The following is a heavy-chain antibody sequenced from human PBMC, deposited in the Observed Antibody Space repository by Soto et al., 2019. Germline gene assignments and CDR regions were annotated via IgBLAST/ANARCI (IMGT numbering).Heavy chain of an antibody. Sequence: SETLSLTCTVSGGSISSYYWSWIRQPPGKGLEWIGYIYYSGSTNYNPSHKSRVTKSVDTSKNQFSLKLSSVTAADTAVYYCARDRSMVANWFDPWGQGTLVTVSS. CDR3: ARDRSMVANWFDP. CDR1: GGSISSYY. D-gene: IGHD5-12*01. V-gene: IGHV4-59*01. CDR2: IYYSGST. J-gene: IGHJ5*02.